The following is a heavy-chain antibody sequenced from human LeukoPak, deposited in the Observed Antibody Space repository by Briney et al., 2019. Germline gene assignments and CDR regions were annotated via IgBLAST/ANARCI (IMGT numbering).Heavy chain of an antibody. CDR3: ASCHPIAARPYYYFDY. Sequence: GASVKVSCKASGGTFSSYAISWVRQAPGQGLKWVGGIIPIFGTANYAQKFQGRVTITADKSTSTAYMELSSLRSEDTAVYYCASCHPIAARPYYYFDYWGQGTLVTVSS. V-gene: IGHV1-69*06. J-gene: IGHJ4*02. CDR1: GGTFSSYA. D-gene: IGHD6-6*01. CDR2: IIPIFGTA.